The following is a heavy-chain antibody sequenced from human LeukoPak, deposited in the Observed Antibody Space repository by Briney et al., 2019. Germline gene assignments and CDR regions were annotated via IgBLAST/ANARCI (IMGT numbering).Heavy chain of an antibody. CDR2: ISAYNGNT. CDR3: AREANYYGMDV. J-gene: IGHJ6*02. V-gene: IGHV1-18*04. CDR1: GYTFTGYY. Sequence: ASVKVSCKASGYTFTGYYMHWVRQAPGQGLEWMGWISAYNGNTNYAQKLQGRVTMTTDTSTSTAYMELRSLRSDDTAVYYCAREANYYGMDVWGQGTTVTVSS.